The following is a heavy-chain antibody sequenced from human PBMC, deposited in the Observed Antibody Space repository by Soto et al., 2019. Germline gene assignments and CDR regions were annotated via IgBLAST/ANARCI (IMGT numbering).Heavy chain of an antibody. CDR3: ARSVFP. CDR1: GGSTSSYY. J-gene: IGHJ5*02. CDR2: IYYSGST. Sequence: SETLSLTCSVSGGSTSSYYWSWIRQPPGKGLEWIGYIYYSGSTYYNPSLKSRVTMSVDTSKNQFSLKLSSVTAADTAVYYCARSVFPWGQGTLVTVS. V-gene: IGHV4-59*06.